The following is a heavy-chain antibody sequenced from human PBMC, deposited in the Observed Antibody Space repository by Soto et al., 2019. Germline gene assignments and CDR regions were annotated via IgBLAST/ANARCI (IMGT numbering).Heavy chain of an antibody. Sequence: GGSLRLSCAASGFTFDDYTMHWVRQAPGKGLEWVSLISWDGGSTYYADSVKGRFTISRDNSKNSLYLQMNSLRTEDTALYYCAKDSSIAAPGSPDYWGQGTPVT. J-gene: IGHJ4*02. CDR1: GFTFDDYT. CDR2: ISWDGGST. CDR3: AKDSSIAAPGSPDY. D-gene: IGHD6-13*01. V-gene: IGHV3-43*01.